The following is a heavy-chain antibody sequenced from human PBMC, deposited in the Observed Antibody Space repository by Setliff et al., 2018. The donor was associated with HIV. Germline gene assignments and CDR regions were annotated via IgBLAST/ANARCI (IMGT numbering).Heavy chain of an antibody. Sequence: ASVKVSCKASGYTFTSYFLHWVRQAPGQGLEWLGIIDPNGGATNNAQKLQGRLTVATDTSTGTLYMELSNLRSDDSAVYYCARAGGGATDQAFDIWGQGTMVTVSS. J-gene: IGHJ3*02. V-gene: IGHV1-46*01. CDR1: GYTFTSYF. CDR3: ARAGGGATDQAFDI. CDR2: IDPNGGAT. D-gene: IGHD2-2*01.